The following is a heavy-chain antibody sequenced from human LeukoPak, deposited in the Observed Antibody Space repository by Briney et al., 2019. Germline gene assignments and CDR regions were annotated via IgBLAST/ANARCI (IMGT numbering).Heavy chain of an antibody. J-gene: IGHJ6*02. CDR2: INPDGSAK. V-gene: IGHV3-7*01. D-gene: IGHD3-3*02. CDR3: ARHFSTYSYGLDV. CDR1: GFTFSNFW. Sequence: GGSLRLSCAASGFTFSNFWMSWVRQAPGKGLEWVANINPDGSAKYYVDSVKGRFTISRDNAENSLYLQVNSLRPEDTAVYYCARHFSTYSYGLDVWGQGTTVTVSS.